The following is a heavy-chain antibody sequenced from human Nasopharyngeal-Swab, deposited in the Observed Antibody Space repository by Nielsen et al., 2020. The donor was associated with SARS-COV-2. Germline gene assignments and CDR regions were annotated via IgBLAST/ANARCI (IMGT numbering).Heavy chain of an antibody. V-gene: IGHV5-51*01. J-gene: IGHJ5*02. CDR1: GYRFINYW. CDR3: VRQLHDDFWSGYWTGRFDP. CDR2: IHPADSDT. Sequence: GSLKISCKVSGYRFINYWIGWVRQMPGKGLEWMGIIHPADSDTRYSPSFQGQVTISADNSINTAYLQWSSLRASDTAMYYCVRQLHDDFWSGYWTGRFDPWGQGTLVTVSS. D-gene: IGHD3-3*01.